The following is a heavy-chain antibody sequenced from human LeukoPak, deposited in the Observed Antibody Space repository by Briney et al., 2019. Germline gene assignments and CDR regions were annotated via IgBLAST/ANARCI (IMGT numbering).Heavy chain of an antibody. CDR1: GGTFSSYA. V-gene: IGHV1-18*01. Sequence: ASVKVSCKASGGTFSSYAISWVRQAPGQGLEWMGWISAYNGNTNYAQKLQGRVTMTTDTSTSTAYMELRSLRSDDTAVYYCARASSSWSRDNWFDPWGQGTLVTVSS. J-gene: IGHJ5*02. D-gene: IGHD6-13*01. CDR3: ARASSSWSRDNWFDP. CDR2: ISAYNGNT.